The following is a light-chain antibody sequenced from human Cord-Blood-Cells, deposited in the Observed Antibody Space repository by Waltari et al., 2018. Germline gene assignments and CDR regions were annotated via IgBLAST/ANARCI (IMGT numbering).Light chain of an antibody. Sequence: EIVMTQSPATLSVSPGERDTLSCRASQSVSSNLAWYQQKPGQAPKLLIYGASIRATGIPARFSGSGSGTEFTLTISSLQSEDFAVYYCQQYNNWPFTFGPGTKVDIK. CDR1: QSVSSN. J-gene: IGKJ3*01. CDR2: GAS. V-gene: IGKV3D-15*01. CDR3: QQYNNWPFT.